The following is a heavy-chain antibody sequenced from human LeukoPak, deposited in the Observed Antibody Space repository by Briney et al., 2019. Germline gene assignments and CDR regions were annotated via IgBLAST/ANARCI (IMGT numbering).Heavy chain of an antibody. D-gene: IGHD4-17*01. CDR2: IYNSGST. CDR3: ARHNYGDYFPALSLDY. J-gene: IGHJ4*02. V-gene: IGHV4-59*08. CDR1: GGFISSYY. Sequence: NPSETLSLTCTVSGGFISSYYWSWIRQPPGKGLEWIGYIYNSGSTNYNPSLKSRVTISVDTSKNQFSLKLRSVTAADTAVYYCARHNYGDYFPALSLDYWGQGTLVTVSS.